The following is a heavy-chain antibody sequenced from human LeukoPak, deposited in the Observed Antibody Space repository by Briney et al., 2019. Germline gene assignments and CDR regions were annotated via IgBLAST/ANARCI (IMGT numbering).Heavy chain of an antibody. J-gene: IGHJ6*03. D-gene: IGHD1-20*01. Sequence: GGSLRLSCAASGFTVSSNYMSGVRQAPGKGLEGVSGIYSGGSTYYADSVKGRFTISRDNSKNTSYLQMNSLRAEDTAVYYCASSSGGLGSLTGIYYYYLDVWGKGTTVTVSS. CDR3: ASSSGGLGSLTGIYYYYLDV. CDR1: GFTVSSNY. V-gene: IGHV3-53*01. CDR2: IYSGGST.